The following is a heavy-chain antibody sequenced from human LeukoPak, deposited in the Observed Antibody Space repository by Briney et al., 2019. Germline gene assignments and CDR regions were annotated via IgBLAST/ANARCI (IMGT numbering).Heavy chain of an antibody. CDR1: GFTFSSYL. CDR3: VRVGLESSTWYSDHYGMDV. D-gene: IGHD6-13*01. J-gene: IGHJ6*02. Sequence: PGGSLRLSCAASGFTFSSYLMYWVRQAPGKGLVWVSRINNDGSDTRYADSVKGRFTISRDNAKKSLYLQMNSLRAEDTAIYYCVRVGLESSTWYSDHYGMDVWGQGTTVTVSS. CDR2: INNDGSDT. V-gene: IGHV3-74*01.